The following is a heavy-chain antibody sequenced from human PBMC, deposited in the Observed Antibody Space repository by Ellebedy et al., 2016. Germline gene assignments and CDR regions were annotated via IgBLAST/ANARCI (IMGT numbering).Heavy chain of an antibody. CDR3: ARDLFDCSSTSCYGDY. CDR1: GGSFSGYY. Sequence: SETLSLXCAVYGGSFSGYYWSWIRQPPGKGLEWIGEINHSGSTNYNPSLKSRVTISVDTSKNQFSLKLSSVTAADTAVYYCARDLFDCSSTSCYGDYWGQGTLVTVSS. CDR2: INHSGST. J-gene: IGHJ4*02. D-gene: IGHD2-2*01. V-gene: IGHV4-34*01.